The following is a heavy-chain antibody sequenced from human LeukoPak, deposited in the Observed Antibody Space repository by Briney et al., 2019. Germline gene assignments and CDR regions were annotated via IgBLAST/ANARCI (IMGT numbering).Heavy chain of an antibody. D-gene: IGHD3-10*01. CDR3: ARKGDSGSYYR. CDR1: GGSISSSY. Sequence: SETLSLTCTVSGGSISSSYWSWIRQPPGKGLEWIGYIYYSGRTNYNPSLKSRVTIPIDTSKNQFSLKLSSVTAADTAVYYCARKGDSGSYYRWGQGTLVTVSS. J-gene: IGHJ4*02. V-gene: IGHV4-59*12. CDR2: IYYSGRT.